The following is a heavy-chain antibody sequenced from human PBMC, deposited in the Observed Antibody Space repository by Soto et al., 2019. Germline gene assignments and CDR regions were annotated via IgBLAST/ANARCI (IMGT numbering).Heavy chain of an antibody. CDR2: IYSGGST. CDR1: GFTVSSNY. V-gene: IGHV3-66*01. J-gene: IGHJ6*02. Sequence: GSLRLSCAASGFTVSSNYMSWVRQAPGKGLEWVSVIYSGGSTYYADSVKGRFTISRDNSKNTLYLQMNSLRAEDTAVYYCARDLYDILTGYYKDYYYYGMDVWGQGTTVTVSS. CDR3: ARDLYDILTGYYKDYYYYGMDV. D-gene: IGHD3-9*01.